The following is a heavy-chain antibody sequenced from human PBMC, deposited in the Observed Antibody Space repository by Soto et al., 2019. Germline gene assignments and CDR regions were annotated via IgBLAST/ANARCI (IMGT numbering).Heavy chain of an antibody. V-gene: IGHV4-31*03. J-gene: IGHJ4*02. Sequence: QVQLQESGPGLVKPSQTPSLTCTVSGGSISSGGYYWSWIRQHPGKGLEWIGYIYYSGSTYYNPSLKSRVXXSXDXXKNQFSLKLSSVTAADTAVYYCARETGDYGGHFDYWGQGTLVTVSS. CDR2: IYYSGST. CDR3: ARETGDYGGHFDY. CDR1: GGSISSGGYY. D-gene: IGHD4-17*01.